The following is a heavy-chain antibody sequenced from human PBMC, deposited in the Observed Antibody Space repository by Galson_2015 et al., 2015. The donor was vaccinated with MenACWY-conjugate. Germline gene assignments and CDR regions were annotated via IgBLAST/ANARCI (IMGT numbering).Heavy chain of an antibody. CDR1: GYTFTRYW. Sequence: QSGAEVKKPGESLRISCKGSGYTFTRYWISWVRQMPGKGLEWMGRVDPSDSDTNYSPSFRGHVTISADKSISTAYLQWSSLKASDTAMYYCARFSHGSAFNWFDPWGQGTLVTVSS. D-gene: IGHD3-10*01. V-gene: IGHV5-10-1*01. CDR3: ARFSHGSAFNWFDP. CDR2: VDPSDSDT. J-gene: IGHJ5*02.